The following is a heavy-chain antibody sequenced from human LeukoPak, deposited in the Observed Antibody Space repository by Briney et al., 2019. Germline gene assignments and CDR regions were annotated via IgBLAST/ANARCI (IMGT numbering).Heavy chain of an antibody. J-gene: IGHJ4*02. CDR2: INPNSGGT. CDR1: GYTFTVYF. CDR3: ARELNYDYSGYYFDY. Sequence: ASVKVSCQASGYTFTVYFMHWLRPAPGQGLAWMGWINPNSGGTNYAQKFQGRVTMTRDTSISTAYMELSRLRSDDTAVYYCARELNYDYSGYYFDYWGQGTLVTVSS. V-gene: IGHV1-2*02. D-gene: IGHD3-22*01.